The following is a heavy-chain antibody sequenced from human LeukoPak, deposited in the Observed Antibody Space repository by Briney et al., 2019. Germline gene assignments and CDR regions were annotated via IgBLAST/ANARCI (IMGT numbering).Heavy chain of an antibody. D-gene: IGHD4/OR15-4a*01. CDR1: GYSFSSYW. V-gene: IGHV5-10-1*01. CDR3: ARLCTDSGDD. CDR2: IDPSDSYT. Sequence: GESLKISCKGSGYSFSSYWISWVRQMPGKGLEWMGKIDPSDSYTNYSPSFQGHVTISADRSINTAYLQWSSLKASDTAMYYCARLCTDSGDDWGQGTLVTVSS. J-gene: IGHJ4*02.